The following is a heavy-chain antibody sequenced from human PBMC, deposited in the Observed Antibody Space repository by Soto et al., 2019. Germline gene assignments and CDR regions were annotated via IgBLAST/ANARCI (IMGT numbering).Heavy chain of an antibody. CDR2: IIPIFGTA. D-gene: IGHD5-18*01. CDR1: GGTFSSYA. V-gene: IGHV1-69*13. Sequence: SVKVSCKASGGTFSSYAISWVRQAPGQGLEWMGGIIPIFGTANYAQKFQGRATITADESTSTAYMELSSLRSEDTAVYYCARADTAMVTRDYYYYYGMDVWGQGTTVTVSS. CDR3: ARADTAMVTRDYYYYYGMDV. J-gene: IGHJ6*02.